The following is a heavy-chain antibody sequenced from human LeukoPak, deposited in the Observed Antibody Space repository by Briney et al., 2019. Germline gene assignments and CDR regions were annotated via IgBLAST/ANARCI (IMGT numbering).Heavy chain of an antibody. CDR3: ARWTTCGGDCHILDY. V-gene: IGHV3-53*01. Sequence: ETLSLTCTVSGGSISSYYMSWVRQAPGKGLEWVSVIYSGGSAYYADSVKGRFTISRDNSKNTLYLQMNSLRAEDTAVYYCARWTTCGGDCHILDYWGQGILVTVSA. D-gene: IGHD2-21*02. CDR2: IYSGGSA. CDR1: GGSISSYY. J-gene: IGHJ4*02.